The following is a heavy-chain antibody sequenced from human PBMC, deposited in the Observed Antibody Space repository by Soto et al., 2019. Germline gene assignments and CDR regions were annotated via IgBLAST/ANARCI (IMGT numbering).Heavy chain of an antibody. V-gene: IGHV1-69*01. CDR1: GGTFSSYA. D-gene: IGHD3-10*01. Sequence: QVQLVQSGAEVKKPGSSVKVSCKASGGTFSSYAISWVRQAPGQGLEWMGGIIPIFGTANYAQKFQGRVTITADESTSTAYMELSSLRSEETAVYYCAGVTMVRGVISNYYGMDVWGQGTTVTVSS. CDR3: AGVTMVRGVISNYYGMDV. CDR2: IIPIFGTA. J-gene: IGHJ6*02.